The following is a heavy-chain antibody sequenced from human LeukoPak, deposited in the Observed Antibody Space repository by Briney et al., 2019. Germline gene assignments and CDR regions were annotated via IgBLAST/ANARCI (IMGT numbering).Heavy chain of an antibody. CDR1: GYTFTGYY. CDR3: ARERGLLRFLDGYGMDV. Sequence: ASVKVSCKASGYTFTGYYMHWVRQAPGQGLEWMGIINPSGGSTSYAQKFQGRVTMTRDTSTSTVYMELSSLRSEDTAVYYCARERGLLRFLDGYGMDVWGQGTTVTVSS. J-gene: IGHJ6*02. D-gene: IGHD3-3*01. CDR2: INPSGGST. V-gene: IGHV1-46*01.